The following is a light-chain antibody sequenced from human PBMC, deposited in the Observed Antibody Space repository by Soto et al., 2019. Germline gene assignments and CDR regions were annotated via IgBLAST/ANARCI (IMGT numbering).Light chain of an antibody. J-gene: IGKJ3*01. V-gene: IGKV3-11*01. CDR2: DTS. CDR1: QSVSIH. CDR3: QQRGNWPPGFT. Sequence: DIVLAQSPGTLSLSPGERATLSCRASQSVSIHLAWYQQKGGQAPRLLIYDTSNRATGIPARFSDSGSGTDFTLTISSLETEDSAVYYCQQRGNWPPGFTFGPGTKVD.